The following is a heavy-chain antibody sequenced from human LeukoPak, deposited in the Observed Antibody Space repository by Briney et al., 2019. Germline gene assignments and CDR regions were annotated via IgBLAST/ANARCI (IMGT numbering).Heavy chain of an antibody. CDR3: AWWGITGIRGYYYYMDV. D-gene: IGHD1-20*01. CDR1: GGSITSYY. J-gene: IGHJ6*03. Sequence: SETLSLTCTVSGGSITSYYWSWIRQPPGKGLEWIGYNYYSGSTNYNPSLKSRVTISVDTSKSQFSLKLSSVTAADTAVYYCAWWGITGIRGYYYYMDVWGKGTTVTVSS. V-gene: IGHV4-59*12. CDR2: NYYSGST.